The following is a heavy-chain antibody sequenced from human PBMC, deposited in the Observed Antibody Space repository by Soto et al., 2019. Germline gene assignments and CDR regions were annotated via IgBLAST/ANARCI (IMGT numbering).Heavy chain of an antibody. CDR2: INPNSGGT. Sequence: PSVKVSCKASGYTFTGYYMHWVRQAPGQGLEWMGWINPNSGGTNYAQKFQGWVTMTRDTSISTAYMELSRLRSDDTAVYYCARDSAVDSPGAFDIWGQGTMVTVSS. CDR1: GYTFTGYY. J-gene: IGHJ3*02. CDR3: ARDSAVDSPGAFDI. D-gene: IGHD1-26*01. V-gene: IGHV1-2*04.